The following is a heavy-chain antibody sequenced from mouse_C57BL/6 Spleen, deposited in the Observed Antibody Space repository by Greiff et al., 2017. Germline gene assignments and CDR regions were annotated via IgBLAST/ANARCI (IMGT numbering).Heavy chain of an antibody. D-gene: IGHD2-2*01. CDR3: ARLGYDEISYLDD. CDR2: IYPGDGDT. Sequence: VKLMESGAELVKPGASVKISCKASGYAFSSYWMNWVKQRPGTGLEWIGQIYPGDGDTNYNGKFKGKATMTADKSSSTAYMQLSSLTSEDSAVYFCARLGYDEISYLDDWGQGTTLTVAS. V-gene: IGHV1-80*01. CDR1: GYAFSSYW. J-gene: IGHJ2*01.